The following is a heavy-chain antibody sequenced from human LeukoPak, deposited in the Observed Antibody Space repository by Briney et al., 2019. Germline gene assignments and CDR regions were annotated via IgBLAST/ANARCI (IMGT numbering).Heavy chain of an antibody. CDR3: ARAYYGSGSYHWFDP. V-gene: IGHV1-18*04. D-gene: IGHD3-10*01. CDR2: ISTYNGNT. CDR1: GYSFTSYD. J-gene: IGHJ5*02. Sequence: ASVKVSCKASGYSFTSYDISWVQQAPGQGLEWMGWISTYNGNTDYAQKLQGRVTMTTDTSTRTAYMELRSLTSDDTAVYYCARAYYGSGSYHWFDPWGQGTLVTVSS.